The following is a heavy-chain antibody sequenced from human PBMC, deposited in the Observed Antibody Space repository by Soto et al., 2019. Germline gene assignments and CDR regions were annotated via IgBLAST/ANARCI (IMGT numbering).Heavy chain of an antibody. CDR3: VKDGSSGWPYYYGLDV. CDR2: ISYDGRNK. J-gene: IGHJ6*02. V-gene: IGHV3-30*18. Sequence: QVQLVESGGGGVHPGRSLRLSCASSGFTFSSYGMHWVRQAPGKGLAWVAGISYDGRNKYYADSVKGRFTMSRDNSKNTLYLQMISLRAEETAVYYCVKDGSSGWPYYYGLDVWGPGTTVTGSS. D-gene: IGHD6-19*01. CDR1: GFTFSSYG.